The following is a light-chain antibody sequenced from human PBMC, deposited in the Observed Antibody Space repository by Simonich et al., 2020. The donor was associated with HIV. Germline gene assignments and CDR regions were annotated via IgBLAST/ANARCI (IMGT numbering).Light chain of an antibody. CDR2: YAS. J-gene: IGKJ3*01. Sequence: EIVMTQSPATLSVSPGERATLSCRARQNIAGHLAWYQQKPGQAPRLFIYYASTRATGVPARFSGSGFGTDFTLTISSMQSEDFAVYYCQQYNNWPSPFTFGPGTKVDIK. V-gene: IGKV3-15*01. CDR3: QQYNNWPSPFT. CDR1: QNIAGH.